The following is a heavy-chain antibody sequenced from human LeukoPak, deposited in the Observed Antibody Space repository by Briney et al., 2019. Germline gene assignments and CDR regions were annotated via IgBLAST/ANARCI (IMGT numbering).Heavy chain of an antibody. J-gene: IGHJ6*03. CDR3: ARRNYYYYYMDV. V-gene: IGHV3-30*03. CDR1: GFTFSSYG. Sequence: GGSLRLSCAASGFTFSSYGMHWVRQAPGKGLEWVAVISYDGSNKYYADSVKGRFTVSRDNSKNTLYLQMNSLRAEDTAVYYCARRNYYYYYMDVWGKGTTVTVSS. CDR2: ISYDGSNK.